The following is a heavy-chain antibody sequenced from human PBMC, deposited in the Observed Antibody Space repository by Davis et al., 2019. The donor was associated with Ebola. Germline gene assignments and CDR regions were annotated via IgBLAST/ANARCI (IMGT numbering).Heavy chain of an antibody. CDR1: GFTFSSYG. D-gene: IGHD1-14*01. V-gene: IGHV3-30*18. J-gene: IGHJ6*03. CDR2: ISYDGSNK. Sequence: PGGSLRLSCAASGFTFSSYGMHWVRQAPGKGLEWVAVISYDGSNKYYADSVKGRFTISRDNSKNTLYLQMNSLRAEDTAVYYCAKDINRGRPGYYYYYYMDVWGKGTTVTVSS. CDR3: AKDINRGRPGYYYYYYMDV.